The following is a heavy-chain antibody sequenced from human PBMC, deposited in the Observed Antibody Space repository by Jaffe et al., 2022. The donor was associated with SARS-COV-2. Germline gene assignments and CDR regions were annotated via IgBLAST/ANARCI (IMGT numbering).Heavy chain of an antibody. CDR1: GGSVSSGSYY. Sequence: QVQLQESGPGLVKPSETLSLTCTVSGGSVSSGSYYWSWIRQPPGKGLEWIGYIYYSGSTNYNPSLKSRVTISVDTSKNQFSLKLSSVTAADTAVYYCARGVAIAGSAPYPGIYYYMDVWGKGTTVTVSS. D-gene: IGHD3-3*01. CDR2: IYYSGST. J-gene: IGHJ6*03. CDR3: ARGVAIAGSAPYPGIYYYMDV. V-gene: IGHV4-61*01.